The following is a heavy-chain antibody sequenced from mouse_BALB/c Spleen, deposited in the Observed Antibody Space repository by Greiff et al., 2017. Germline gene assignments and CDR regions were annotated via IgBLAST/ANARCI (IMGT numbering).Heavy chain of an antibody. D-gene: IGHD2-1*01. CDR2: IDPANGNT. Sequence: EVQLQQSGAELVKPGASVKLSCTASGFNIKDTYMHWVKQRPEQGLEWSGRIDPANGNTKYDPKFQGKATITADTSSNTAYLQLSSLTSEDTAVYYCARFGNYESARDYWGQGTSVTVSS. J-gene: IGHJ4*01. CDR3: ARFGNYESARDY. V-gene: IGHV14-3*02. CDR1: GFNIKDTY.